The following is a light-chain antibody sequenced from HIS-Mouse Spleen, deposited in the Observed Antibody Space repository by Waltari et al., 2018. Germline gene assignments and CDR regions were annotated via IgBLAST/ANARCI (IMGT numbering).Light chain of an antibody. J-gene: IGLJ3*02. V-gene: IGLV2-23*01. CDR3: CSYAGSSSWV. CDR2: EGS. Sequence: QSALTQPASVSGSPGQSITIPCTGTSSDFGSYNPVSWYQQHQGKAPKLLIYEGSKRPSGVSNRFSGSKSGNTASLTISGLQAEDEADYYCCSYAGSSSWVFGGGTKLTVL. CDR1: SSDFGSYNP.